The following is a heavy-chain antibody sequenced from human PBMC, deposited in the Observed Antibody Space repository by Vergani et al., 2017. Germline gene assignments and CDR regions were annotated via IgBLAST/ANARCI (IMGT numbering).Heavy chain of an antibody. CDR3: ARELSYYYGSGGDDYNPYYYEGMDV. CDR1: GGSINTGAYY. D-gene: IGHD3-10*01. V-gene: IGHV4-61*02. J-gene: IGHJ6*02. CDR2: VYTSGMT. Sequence: QVQLQESGPRLVRPSQTLSLTCTVSGGSINTGAYYWSRIRQPAGKGLEWIGRVYTSGMTNYNPSLKSRVTILVDRSKSQLSLKLTSVTAGDTAVYFCARELSYYYGSGGDDYNPYYYEGMDVWGPGTTVTVSS.